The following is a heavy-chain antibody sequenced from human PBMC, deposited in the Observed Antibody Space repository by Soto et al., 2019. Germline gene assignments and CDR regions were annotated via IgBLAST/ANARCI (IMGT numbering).Heavy chain of an antibody. CDR2: IWYDGSNK. CDR3: PRGPGYGSGSYYKDY. V-gene: IGHV3-33*01. Sequence: RLSCAASGFTFSSYGMHWVRQAPGKGLEWVAVIWYDGSNKYYADSVKGRFTISRDNSKNTLYLQMNSLRAEDTAVYYCPRGPGYGSGSYYKDYWGQGTLVTVSS. J-gene: IGHJ4*02. CDR1: GFTFSSYG. D-gene: IGHD3-10*01.